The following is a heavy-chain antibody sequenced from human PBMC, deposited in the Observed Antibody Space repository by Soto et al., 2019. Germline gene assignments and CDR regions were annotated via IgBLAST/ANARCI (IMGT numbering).Heavy chain of an antibody. D-gene: IGHD5-18*01. Sequence: PGGSLRLSSEASGFTFNDCAMNWVRQAPGKGLEWVSTISSASGSTYYADSVKGRFTVSRDNSKNTLFLQMNSLRVEDTAVYYCARELGYTYAPFESWGQGTLVTVSS. CDR2: ISSASGST. CDR1: GFTFNDCA. J-gene: IGHJ4*02. V-gene: IGHV3-23*01. CDR3: ARELGYTYAPFES.